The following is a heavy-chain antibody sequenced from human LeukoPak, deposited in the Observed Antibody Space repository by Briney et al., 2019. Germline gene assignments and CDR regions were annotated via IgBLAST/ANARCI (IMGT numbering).Heavy chain of an antibody. CDR2: ISAYNGNT. Sequence: EASVKVSCKASGYTFTSYGISWVRQAPGQGLEWMGWISAYNGNTNYAQKLQGRVTMTTDTSTSTAYMEVRSLRSDDTAVYYCARGGPFPSGSSSREYYLDYWGQGTLVTVSS. D-gene: IGHD6-6*01. CDR1: GYTFTSYG. CDR3: ARGGPFPSGSSSREYYLDY. V-gene: IGHV1-18*01. J-gene: IGHJ4*02.